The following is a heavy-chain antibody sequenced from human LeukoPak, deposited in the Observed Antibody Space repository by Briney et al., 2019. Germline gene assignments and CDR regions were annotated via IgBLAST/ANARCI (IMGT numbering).Heavy chain of an antibody. Sequence: GGSLRLSCAASGFIFSDYYMSWIRQAPGKGLEWVSYISSSGSTIYYADSVKGRFTISRDNAKNSLYLQMNSLRVEDTAVYYCAKGAEEGVVITSVYYYYMDVWGKGTTVTISS. CDR1: GFIFSDYY. V-gene: IGHV3-11*01. D-gene: IGHD3-22*01. CDR3: AKGAEEGVVITSVYYYYMDV. J-gene: IGHJ6*03. CDR2: ISSSGSTI.